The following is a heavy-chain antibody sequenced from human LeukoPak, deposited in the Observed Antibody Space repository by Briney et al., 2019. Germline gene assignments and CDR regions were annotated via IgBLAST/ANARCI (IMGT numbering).Heavy chain of an antibody. D-gene: IGHD5-24*01. CDR1: GGSISSYY. Sequence: SETLSLTCTVSGGSISSYYWSWIRQPPGKGLEWIGCIYYSGSTDYNPSLKSRVTISVDTSKNQFSLKLSTVTAADTAVYYCARGPNYPSPSPFDYWGQGTLVTVSS. CDR2: IYYSGST. J-gene: IGHJ4*02. V-gene: IGHV4-59*08. CDR3: ARGPNYPSPSPFDY.